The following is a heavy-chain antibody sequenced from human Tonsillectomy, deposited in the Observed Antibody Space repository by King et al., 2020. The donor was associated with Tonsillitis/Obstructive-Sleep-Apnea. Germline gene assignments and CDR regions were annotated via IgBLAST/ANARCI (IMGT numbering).Heavy chain of an antibody. CDR1: GYSFTSYW. J-gene: IGHJ1*01. CDR3: ARPYCSGGSCYSAYFQH. CDR2: IYPGDSDT. V-gene: IGHV5-51*01. Sequence: VQLVESGAEVKKPGESLKISCKGSGYSFTSYWIGWVRQMPGKGLEWMGIIYPGDSDTRYSPSFQGPVTISADKSISTAYLQWSSLKASDTAMYYCARPYCSGGSCYSAYFQHWGQGTLVTVSS. D-gene: IGHD2-15*01.